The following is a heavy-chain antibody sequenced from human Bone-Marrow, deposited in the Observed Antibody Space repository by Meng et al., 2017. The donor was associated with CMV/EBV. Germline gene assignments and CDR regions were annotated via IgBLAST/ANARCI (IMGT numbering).Heavy chain of an antibody. CDR3: ARDTLLYYYGMDV. CDR1: GGSFSGHY. D-gene: IGHD2-2*02. Sequence: SETLSLTCAVYGGSFSGHYWSWIRQPPGKGLEWIGEINHSGSTNYNPSLKSRVTISVDTSKNQFSLKLSSVTAADTAVYYCARDTLLYYYGMDVWGQGTTVTVSS. J-gene: IGHJ6*02. CDR2: INHSGST. V-gene: IGHV4-34*01.